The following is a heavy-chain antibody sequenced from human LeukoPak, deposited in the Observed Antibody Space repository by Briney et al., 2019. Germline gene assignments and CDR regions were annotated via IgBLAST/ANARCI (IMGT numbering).Heavy chain of an antibody. V-gene: IGHV3-33*01. Sequence: PGGSLRLSCAASRFTFRNYGMHWVRQAPGKGLEWVAVIWYDGSEKYYVDSVKGRFTVSRDNSKTTVYLQMNSLRVEDTAVYYCVRDRGWPAVHFDLWGQGTLVTVSS. D-gene: IGHD2-15*01. CDR1: RFTFRNYG. CDR2: IWYDGSEK. J-gene: IGHJ4*02. CDR3: VRDRGWPAVHFDL.